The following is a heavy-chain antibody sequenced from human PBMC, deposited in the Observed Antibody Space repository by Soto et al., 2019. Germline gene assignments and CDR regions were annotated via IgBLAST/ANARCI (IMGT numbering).Heavy chain of an antibody. CDR3: ARGRASGSYYLLDY. D-gene: IGHD3-10*01. Sequence: SVKVSCKSSGNTFTSYDINWVRQATGHGLEWMGWINPNSGNIGYAQKFQGRVTMTRDTAIRTAYMGVSRLRSDDTAVYYCARGRASGSYYLLDYWGQGTLVTVS. CDR2: INPNSGNI. J-gene: IGHJ4*02. V-gene: IGHV1-8*01. CDR1: GNTFTSYD.